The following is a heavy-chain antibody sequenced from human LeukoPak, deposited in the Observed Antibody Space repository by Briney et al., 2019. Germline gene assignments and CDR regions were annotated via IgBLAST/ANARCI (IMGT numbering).Heavy chain of an antibody. CDR2: IYYSEST. Sequence: NTSETLSLTCSVFGGSISSSSYCWGWIRQPPGKGPEWIGSIYYSESTEYNPSLKSRVTISVDTSKNQFSLKLSSVTAADTAVYFCASGTFGDYGDYDRGDYFESWGQGSLVTVSS. V-gene: IGHV4-39*01. J-gene: IGHJ4*02. CDR1: GGSISSSSYC. D-gene: IGHD4-17*01. CDR3: ASGTFGDYGDYDRGDYFES.